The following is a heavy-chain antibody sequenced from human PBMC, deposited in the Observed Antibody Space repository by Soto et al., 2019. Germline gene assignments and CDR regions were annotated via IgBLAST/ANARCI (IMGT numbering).Heavy chain of an antibody. J-gene: IGHJ4*02. CDR2: IYYSGST. Sequence: SETLSLTCTVSGGSISSYYWSWIRQPPGKGLEWIGYIYYSGSTNYNPSLKSRVTISVDTSKNQFSLKLSSVTAADTAVYYCARDGYNYLFDYWGQGTLVTVSS. V-gene: IGHV4-59*01. CDR1: GGSISSYY. CDR3: ARDGYNYLFDY. D-gene: IGHD5-12*01.